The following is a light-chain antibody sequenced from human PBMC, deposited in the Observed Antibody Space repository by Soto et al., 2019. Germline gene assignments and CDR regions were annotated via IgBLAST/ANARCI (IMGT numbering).Light chain of an antibody. CDR2: DAS. CDR3: QQYGSSPWT. V-gene: IGKV3-20*01. J-gene: IGKJ1*01. CDR1: QSVSSSY. Sequence: EIVLTQSPGTLSLSPGERATLSCRASQSVSSSYSAWYQHQPGQAPRLLIYDASNRATGIPDRFSGSGSGTDFTLTISRLEPEDFAVYYCQQYGSSPWTFGQGTKVDIK.